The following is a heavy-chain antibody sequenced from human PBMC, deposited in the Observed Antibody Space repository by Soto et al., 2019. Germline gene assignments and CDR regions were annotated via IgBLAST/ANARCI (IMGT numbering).Heavy chain of an antibody. J-gene: IGHJ5*02. CDR3: ARGIYGSRSYGRNGFAP. Sequence: SVRWSVEDGSGGGYCWSWLIKKQGKGLEWIGEINHSGSTNYNPSLKSRVTISVDTSKNQFSLKLSSVTAADTAVYYCARGIYGSRSYGRNGFAPRGNGTPVPVSS. CDR2: INHSGST. D-gene: IGHD3-10*01. CDR1: DGSGGGYC. V-gene: IGHV4-34*01.